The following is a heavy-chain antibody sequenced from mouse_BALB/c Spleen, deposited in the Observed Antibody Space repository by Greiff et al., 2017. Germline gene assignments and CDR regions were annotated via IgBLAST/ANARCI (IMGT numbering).Heavy chain of an antibody. V-gene: IGHV1-54*01. CDR3: ARSSHNIYEGYYGCAY. J-gene: IGHJ3*01. CDR1: GYAFTNYL. CDR2: INPGSGGT. D-gene: IGHD2-3*01. Sequence: QVQLQQSGAELVRPGTSVKVSCKASGYAFTNYLIEWVKQRPGQGLEWIGVINPGSGGTNYNEKFKGKATLTADKSSSTAYMQLSSLTSDDSAVYFCARSSHNIYEGYYGCAYWGQGTLVTVSA.